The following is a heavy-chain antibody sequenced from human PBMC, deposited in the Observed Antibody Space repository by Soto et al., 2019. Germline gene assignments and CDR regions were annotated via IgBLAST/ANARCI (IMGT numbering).Heavy chain of an antibody. Sequence: WASVKVSCKASGYTFTTYDIYWVRQATGQGLEWMGWMNPYSGNTGCAQKFQGRVTVTRNTSISTVYMELSGLRPDDTAVYYCARRKERSGPHYFDYWGQGSQVTVSS. V-gene: IGHV1-8*01. J-gene: IGHJ4*02. D-gene: IGHD6-25*01. CDR3: ARRKERSGPHYFDY. CDR2: MNPYSGNT. CDR1: GYTFTTYD.